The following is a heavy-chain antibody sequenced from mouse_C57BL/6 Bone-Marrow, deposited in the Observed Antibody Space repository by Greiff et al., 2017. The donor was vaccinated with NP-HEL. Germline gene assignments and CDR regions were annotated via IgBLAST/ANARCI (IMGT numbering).Heavy chain of an antibody. CDR3: ARRGWLLPWYFDV. J-gene: IGHJ1*03. CDR1: GYTFTSYW. CDR2: IDPSGSYT. V-gene: IGHV1-69*01. D-gene: IGHD2-3*01. Sequence: QVQLQQPGAELVMPGASVKLSCKASGYTFTSYWMHWVKQRPGQGLEWIGEIDPSGSYTNYTQKFKGKSTLTVDKSSSTAYLQLTSLTSEDSAVYDWARRGWLLPWYFDVWGTGTTVTVSS.